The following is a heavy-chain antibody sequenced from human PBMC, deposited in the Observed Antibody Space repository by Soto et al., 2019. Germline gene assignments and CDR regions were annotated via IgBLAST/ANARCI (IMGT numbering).Heavy chain of an antibody. CDR3: VRGLEWLRNY. Sequence: QVQLVQSGAEVKKPGASVKVSCKATGYTFTTYDINWVRQATGQGLAWMGWMNPNSGDTGYAQKFQGRVTMTRDTSISTAYMGLSTLAAEDTDVYYCVRGLEWLRNYWGQGTVVTVSS. CDR2: MNPNSGDT. J-gene: IGHJ4*02. D-gene: IGHD5-12*01. V-gene: IGHV1-8*01. CDR1: GYTFTTYD.